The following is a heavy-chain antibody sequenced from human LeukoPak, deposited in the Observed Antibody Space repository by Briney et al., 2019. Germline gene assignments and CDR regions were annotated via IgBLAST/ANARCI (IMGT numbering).Heavy chain of an antibody. CDR1: GFTFSSYG. Sequence: GGSLRLSCAASGFTFSSYGMHWVRQAPGKGLEWVAFIRYDGSNKYYADSVKGRFTISRDNSKNTLFLQMNSLRTEDTAVYYCAKGEYNSSPFDYWGQGTLVTVSS. V-gene: IGHV3-30*02. CDR2: IRYDGSNK. CDR3: AKGEYNSSPFDY. J-gene: IGHJ4*02. D-gene: IGHD6-6*01.